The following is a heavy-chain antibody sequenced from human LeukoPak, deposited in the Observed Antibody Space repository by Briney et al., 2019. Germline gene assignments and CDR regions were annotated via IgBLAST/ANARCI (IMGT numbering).Heavy chain of an antibody. J-gene: IGHJ4*02. CDR3: AREPLTGSSSGWYYFDY. Sequence: GGSLRLSCAASGFTFISYGIHWVRQAPGKGLEWVAFIRYDGSNKYYADSVKGRFTISRDNSKNTLYLQMNSLRAEDTAVYYCAREPLTGSSSGWYYFDYWGQGTLVTVSS. V-gene: IGHV3-30*02. D-gene: IGHD6-19*01. CDR1: GFTFISYG. CDR2: IRYDGSNK.